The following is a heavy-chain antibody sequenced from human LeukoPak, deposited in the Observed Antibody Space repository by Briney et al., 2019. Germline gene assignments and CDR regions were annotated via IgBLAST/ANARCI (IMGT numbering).Heavy chain of an antibody. Sequence: SETLSLTCTVSSASITSSPYFWGWIRQSPGKGLEWIGSISYSGTTYYNPSLKGRVAISVDTSKNQFSLKLNSVTAADTAVFYCAANSADYNTLGSSYKVWGQGTLVTVSS. V-gene: IGHV4-39*01. CDR2: ISYSGTT. J-gene: IGHJ4*02. CDR3: AANSADYNTLGSSYKV. CDR1: SASITSSPYF. D-gene: IGHD3-10*01.